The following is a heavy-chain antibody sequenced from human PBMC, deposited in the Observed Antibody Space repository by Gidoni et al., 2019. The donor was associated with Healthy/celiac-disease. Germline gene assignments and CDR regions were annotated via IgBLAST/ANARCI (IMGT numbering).Heavy chain of an antibody. CDR2: IYHSGST. Sequence: QVQLQESGPGLVKPSETLSLTCTVSGYSISSGYYWGWIRQPPGKGLEWIGSIYHSGSTYYNPSLKSRVTISVDTSKNQFSLKLSSVTAADTAVYYCARAYGSGSYYIYFDYWGQGTLVTVSS. CDR3: ARAYGSGSYYIYFDY. V-gene: IGHV4-38-2*02. J-gene: IGHJ4*02. CDR1: GYSISSGYY. D-gene: IGHD3-10*01.